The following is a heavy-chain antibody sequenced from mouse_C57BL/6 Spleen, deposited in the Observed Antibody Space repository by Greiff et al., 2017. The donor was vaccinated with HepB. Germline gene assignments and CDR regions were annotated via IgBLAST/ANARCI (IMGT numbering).Heavy chain of an antibody. D-gene: IGHD4-1*01. CDR2: IDPETGGT. CDR1: GYTFTDYE. V-gene: IGHV1-15*01. Sequence: QVQLQQSGAELVRPGASVTLSCKASGYTFTDYEMHWVKQTPVHGLEWIGAIDPETGGTAYNQKFKGKARLTADKSSSTAYMELRSLTSEDSAVYYCTRWETGTYDWGQGTTLTVAS. J-gene: IGHJ2*01. CDR3: TRWETGTYD.